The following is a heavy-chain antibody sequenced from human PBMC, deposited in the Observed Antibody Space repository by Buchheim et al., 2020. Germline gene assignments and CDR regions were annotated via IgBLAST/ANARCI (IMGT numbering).Heavy chain of an antibody. CDR3: ARGGIAAREDDYAMDV. CDR2: IWSDGSNK. V-gene: IGHV3-33*01. Sequence: QVWLVESGGGVVQPGTSLRLSCAASGFTFSDYGMHWVRQAPGKGLEWVTFIWSDGSNKFYADSVKGRFTISRDNSKNTLFLQMNSLRAEDTAVYYCARGGIAAREDDYAMDVWGQGTT. J-gene: IGHJ6*02. D-gene: IGHD6-6*01. CDR1: GFTFSDYG.